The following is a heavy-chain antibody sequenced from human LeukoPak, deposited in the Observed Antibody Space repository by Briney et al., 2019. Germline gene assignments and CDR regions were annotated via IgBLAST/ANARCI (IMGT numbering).Heavy chain of an antibody. J-gene: IGHJ4*02. Sequence: PSETLSLTCAVYGGSFSGYYWSWIRQPPGKGLEWIGEINHSGSTNYNPSLKSRVTISVDTSKNQFSLKLSPVTAADTAVYYCARRSFARYDFWSGYYFHWGQGTLVTVSS. CDR1: GGSFSGYY. CDR3: ARRSFARYDFWSGYYFH. V-gene: IGHV4-34*01. D-gene: IGHD3-3*01. CDR2: INHSGST.